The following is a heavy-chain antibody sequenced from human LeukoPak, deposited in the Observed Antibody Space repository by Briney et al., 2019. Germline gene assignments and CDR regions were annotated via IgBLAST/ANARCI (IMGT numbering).Heavy chain of an antibody. J-gene: IGHJ5*02. V-gene: IGHV3-23*01. D-gene: IGHD6-13*01. CDR1: GFTFSSCA. Sequence: PGGSLRLSCAASGFTFSSCAMSWVRQAPGKGLEWVSAISGSGGSTCYADSVKGRFTISRDNSKNTLYLQMNSLRAEDTAVYYCAKLPAADTLGWFDPWGQGTLVTVSS. CDR3: AKLPAADTLGWFDP. CDR2: ISGSGGST.